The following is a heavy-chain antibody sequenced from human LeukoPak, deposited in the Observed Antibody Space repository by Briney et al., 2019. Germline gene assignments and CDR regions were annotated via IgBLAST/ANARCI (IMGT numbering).Heavy chain of an antibody. J-gene: IGHJ4*02. Sequence: QPGGSLRLSCAASGFTFSSYAMSWVRQAAGKGLEWVSAISGSGGSTYYADSVKGRFTISRDNSKNTLYLQMNSLRAEDTAVYYCAKGYYDYVWGSYRYTPDYWGQGTLVTVSS. CDR2: ISGSGGST. CDR1: GFTFSSYA. CDR3: AKGYYDYVWGSYRYTPDY. V-gene: IGHV3-23*01. D-gene: IGHD3-16*02.